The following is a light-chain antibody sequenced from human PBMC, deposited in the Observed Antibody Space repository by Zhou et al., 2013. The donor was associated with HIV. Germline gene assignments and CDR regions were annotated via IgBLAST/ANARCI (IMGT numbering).Light chain of an antibody. V-gene: IGKV1-5*03. J-gene: IGKJ1*01. CDR1: QSNIW. Sequence: DIEMTQSPSTLSASVGDRVTITCRASQSNIWLAWFQQKPGKAPILLIQKASILQTGVPSRFSGSGSGTEFSLTISSLQPEDFATYYCQHYSSDSRPFGQGPRWKSN. CDR3: QHYSSDSRP. CDR2: KAS.